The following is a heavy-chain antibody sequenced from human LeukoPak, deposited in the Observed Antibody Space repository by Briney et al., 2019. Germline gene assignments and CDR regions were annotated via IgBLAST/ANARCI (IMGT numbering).Heavy chain of an antibody. CDR1: GFTFSNYW. V-gene: IGHV3-33*08. CDR2: IWYDGSNK. D-gene: IGHD3-9*01. CDR3: ARGEPELLRYFDWLSPSFDY. Sequence: GGSLRLSCVVSGFTFSNYWMHWVCQAPGKGLEWVAVIWYDGSNKYYADSVKGRFTISRDNSKNTLYLQMNSLRAEDTAVYYCARGEPELLRYFDWLSPSFDYWGQGTLVTVSS. J-gene: IGHJ4*02.